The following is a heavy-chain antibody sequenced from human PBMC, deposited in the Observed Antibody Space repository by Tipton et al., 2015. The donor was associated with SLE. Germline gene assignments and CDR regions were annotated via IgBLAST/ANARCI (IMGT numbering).Heavy chain of an antibody. J-gene: IGHJ4*02. CDR2: ISYDGSNK. CDR1: GFTFSSYG. V-gene: IGHV3-30*18. CDR3: AKESHYYDSSGQWYFDY. Sequence: SLRLSCAASGFTFSSYGMHWVRQAPGKGLEWVAVISYDGSNKYYADSVKGRFTISRDNSKNTLYLQMNSLRAEDTAVYYCAKESHYYDSSGQWYFDYWGQGTLVTVSS. D-gene: IGHD3-22*01.